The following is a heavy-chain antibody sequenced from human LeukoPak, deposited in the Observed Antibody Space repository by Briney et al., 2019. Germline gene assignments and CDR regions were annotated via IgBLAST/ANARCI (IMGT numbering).Heavy chain of an antibody. CDR3: ARDLQQLVQVLFDY. D-gene: IGHD6-13*01. J-gene: IGHJ4*02. V-gene: IGHV4-39*07. CDR1: GGSISSSTYY. CDR2: IYYSGNT. Sequence: SSETLSLTCTVSGGSISSSTYYWGWIRQPPGKGLEWIGSIYYSGNTYYNPSLKSRITISVDTSKNQFSLKLGSVTAADTAVYYCARDLQQLVQVLFDYWGQGTLVTVSS.